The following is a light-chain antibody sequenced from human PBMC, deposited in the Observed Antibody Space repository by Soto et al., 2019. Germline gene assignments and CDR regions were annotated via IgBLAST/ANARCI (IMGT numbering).Light chain of an antibody. CDR1: SNDVGGYDY. J-gene: IGLJ3*02. V-gene: IGLV2-14*03. Sequence: QSALTQPASVSGSPGQSITISCTGSSNDVGGYDYVSWYQQHPGKAPKLMIYEVSNRPSGVSNRFSGSKSANTASLTISGLQSEDEADYYCAAWDDSLSGWVFGGGTKLTVL. CDR3: AAWDDSLSGWV. CDR2: EVS.